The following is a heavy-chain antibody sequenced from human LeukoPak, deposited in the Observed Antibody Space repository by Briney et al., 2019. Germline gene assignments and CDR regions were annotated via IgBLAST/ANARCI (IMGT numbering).Heavy chain of an antibody. J-gene: IGHJ3*02. Sequence: SETLSLTCTVSGGSISSYYWSWIRQPPGKGLEWIGYIYYSGSTNYNPSLKSRVTISVDTSKKQFSLKLSSVTAADTAVYYCASSGWYPAFDIWGQGTMVTVSS. D-gene: IGHD6-19*01. V-gene: IGHV4-59*01. CDR3: ASSGWYPAFDI. CDR1: GGSISSYY. CDR2: IYYSGST.